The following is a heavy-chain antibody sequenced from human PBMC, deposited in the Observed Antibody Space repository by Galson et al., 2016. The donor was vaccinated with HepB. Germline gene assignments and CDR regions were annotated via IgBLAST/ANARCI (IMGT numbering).Heavy chain of an antibody. Sequence: SLRLSCAASGFTFSSYGMHWVRQAPGKGLEWVAVMSYDGSNKYYADSVKGRFTISRDNSKNTLYVQMHSLRAEDTAVYYCAKDYYDSSGYRSYWYFDLWGRGTLVTVSS. V-gene: IGHV3-30*18. CDR2: MSYDGSNK. J-gene: IGHJ2*01. CDR1: GFTFSSYG. D-gene: IGHD3-22*01. CDR3: AKDYYDSSGYRSYWYFDL.